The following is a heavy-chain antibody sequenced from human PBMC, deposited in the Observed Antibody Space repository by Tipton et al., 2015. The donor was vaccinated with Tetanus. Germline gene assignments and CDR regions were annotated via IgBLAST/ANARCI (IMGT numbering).Heavy chain of an antibody. CDR3: AAQIIPTDRGGWFDP. Sequence: TLPLTCSVSGGSISSRNYYWGWIRQPPGKGLEFIGRVYYSGNTYYNPSLKSRVTISVDTSKNQFSLKLSSVTATDTAVYYCAAQIIPTDRGGWFDPWGQGTLVTVSS. CDR2: VYYSGNT. J-gene: IGHJ5*02. D-gene: IGHD3-3*01. CDR1: GGSISSRNYY. V-gene: IGHV4-39*01.